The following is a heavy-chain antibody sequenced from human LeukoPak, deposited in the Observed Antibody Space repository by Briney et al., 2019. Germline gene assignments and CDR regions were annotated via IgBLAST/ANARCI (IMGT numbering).Heavy chain of an antibody. D-gene: IGHD1-26*01. Sequence: GGSLRLSCAASGFTFSSYNVKWVRQAPGKGLEWVSSISPSSSYIYYADSVKGRFTVSRDNPKNSLYLQMNSLRAEDTAVYYCARDGGGASLDYWGQGTLVTVSS. V-gene: IGHV3-21*01. CDR2: ISPSSSYI. CDR3: ARDGGGASLDY. CDR1: GFTFSSYN. J-gene: IGHJ4*02.